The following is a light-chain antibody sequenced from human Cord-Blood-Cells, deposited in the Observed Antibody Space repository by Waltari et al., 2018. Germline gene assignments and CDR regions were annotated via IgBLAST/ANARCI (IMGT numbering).Light chain of an antibody. CDR1: QSVSSN. CDR2: GAS. V-gene: IGKV3-15*01. J-gene: IGKJ2*01. Sequence: EIVMTQSPAPLSASPGESAPLSCRASQSVSSNLAWYPQKPGQAPRLLIYGASTRATGIPARFSGSGSGTEFTLTISSLQSEDFAVYYCQQYNNWPPYTFGQGTKLEIK. CDR3: QQYNNWPPYT.